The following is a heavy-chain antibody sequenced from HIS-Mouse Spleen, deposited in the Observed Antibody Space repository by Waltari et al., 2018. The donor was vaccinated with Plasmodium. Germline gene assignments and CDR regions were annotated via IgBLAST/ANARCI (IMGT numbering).Heavy chain of an antibody. CDR3: ARDRITGTSYFDY. Sequence: QLQLQESGPGLVKPSETLSLTCTVSGGSISSSSYYGGWIRQPPGKGLEWIGSIYYSGSTYYNPSLKSRVTISLDTSKNQFSLKLSSVTAADTAVYYCARDRITGTSYFDYWGQGTLVTVSS. V-gene: IGHV4-39*07. D-gene: IGHD1-7*01. CDR2: IYYSGST. CDR1: GGSISSSSYY. J-gene: IGHJ4*02.